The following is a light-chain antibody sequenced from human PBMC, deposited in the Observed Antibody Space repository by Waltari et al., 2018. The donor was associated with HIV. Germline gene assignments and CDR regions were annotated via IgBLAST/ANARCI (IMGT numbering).Light chain of an antibody. J-gene: IGLJ1*01. CDR2: EVS. Sequence: QSALTQPPSASGSPGQSVTISCPGTSSAVGGYNYVPWYQQHPGKAPKLMIYEVSKRPSGVPDRFSGSKSGNTASLTVSGLQAEDEADYYCSSYAGSSYVFGTGTKVTVL. CDR3: SSYAGSSYV. CDR1: SSAVGGYNY. V-gene: IGLV2-8*01.